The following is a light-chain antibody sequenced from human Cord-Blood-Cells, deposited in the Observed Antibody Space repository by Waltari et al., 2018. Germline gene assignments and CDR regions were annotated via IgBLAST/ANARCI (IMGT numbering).Light chain of an antibody. J-gene: IGLJ2*01. Sequence: QSALTQPASVFGSTGQSITISCTGTSSDVGGYNHVSWYQHHPGNAPKLMIYDVSRRSTGVFNRFSGSNSGTTASLTISGLQAADEADYYGSSYTRSRTQVVFGVGTKLTVL. CDR2: DVS. CDR3: SSYTRSRTQVV. V-gene: IGLV2-14*03. CDR1: SSDVGGYNH.